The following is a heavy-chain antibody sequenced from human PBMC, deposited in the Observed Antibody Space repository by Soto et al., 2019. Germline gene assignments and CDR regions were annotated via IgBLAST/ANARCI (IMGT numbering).Heavy chain of an antibody. J-gene: IGHJ6*02. CDR1: GGSFSGYY. Sequence: PSETLSLTCAVYGGSFSGYYWSWIRQPPGKGLEWIGEINHSGSTNYNPSLKSRVTISVDTSKNQFSLKLSSVTAADTAVYYCARGRYYYGSGSYYNSGRGGYGIDVWGQRTTVTGSS. CDR2: INHSGST. V-gene: IGHV4-34*01. D-gene: IGHD3-10*01. CDR3: ARGRYYYGSGSYYNSGRGGYGIDV.